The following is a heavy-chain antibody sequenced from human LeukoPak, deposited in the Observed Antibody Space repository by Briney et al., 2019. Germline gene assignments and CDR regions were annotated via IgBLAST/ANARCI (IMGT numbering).Heavy chain of an antibody. D-gene: IGHD5-12*01. CDR1: GGSISTYY. J-gene: IGHJ4*02. V-gene: IGHV4-59*01. CDR3: ARGGGYASPIGY. CDR2: IYHSGST. Sequence: PSETLSLTCTLSGGSISTYYWSWIRQPPGKGLEWVGYIYHSGSTNYNPSLKSRVTISVDTSKNQFSLKLSSVTAADTAVYYCARGGGYASPIGYWGQGALVTVSS.